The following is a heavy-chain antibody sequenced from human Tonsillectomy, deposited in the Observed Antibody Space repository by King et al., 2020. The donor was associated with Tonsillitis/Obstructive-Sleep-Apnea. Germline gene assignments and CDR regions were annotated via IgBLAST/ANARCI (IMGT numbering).Heavy chain of an antibody. CDR1: GFTFSSYA. J-gene: IGHJ6*03. CDR2: ISYDGSNK. Sequence: VQLVESGGGVDQPGRSLRLSCAASGFTFSSYAMHWVRQAPGKGLEWVAVISYDGSNKYYADSVKGRFTISRDNSKNTLYLQMNSLRGEDTAVYYCARPPYSYEFWSVRSYYYYMDVWGKGTTVTVSS. D-gene: IGHD3-3*01. CDR3: ARPPYSYEFWSVRSYYYYMDV. V-gene: IGHV3-30*04.